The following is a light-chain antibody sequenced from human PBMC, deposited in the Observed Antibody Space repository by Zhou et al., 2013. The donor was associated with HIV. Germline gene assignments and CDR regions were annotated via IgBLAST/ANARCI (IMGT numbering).Light chain of an antibody. CDR2: DAS. V-gene: IGKV3-11*01. CDR1: QSVVRY. CDR3: QQRRNWPPMCS. J-gene: IGKJ2*04. Sequence: EIVLTQSPATLSLSPGERATLSCRASQSVVRYLAWYQQKPGQAPRLLIYDASNRATGVPARFSGSGSGTDFTLTISSLEPEDFAVYFCQQRRNWPPMCSFGQGTKLEMK.